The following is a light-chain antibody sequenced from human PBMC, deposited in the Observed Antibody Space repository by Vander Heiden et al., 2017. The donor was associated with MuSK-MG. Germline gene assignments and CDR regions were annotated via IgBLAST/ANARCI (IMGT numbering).Light chain of an antibody. Sequence: SYVLTQPPSVSVAPGETASITCGGNNIGSKSVYWYHQTPGQAPVLLSFYNRDRPSGIPERFSGSNSGNTAKLTISRVEAGEEADYYCQVCDSRSDRGVFGGGTKLTVL. V-gene: IGLV3-21*04. CDR1: NIGSKS. CDR3: QVCDSRSDRGV. CDR2: YNR. J-gene: IGLJ2*01.